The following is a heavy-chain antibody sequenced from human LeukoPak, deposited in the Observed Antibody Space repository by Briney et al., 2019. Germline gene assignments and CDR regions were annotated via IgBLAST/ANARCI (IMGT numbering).Heavy chain of an antibody. CDR1: GFTFSSYA. CDR2: ISYDGSNK. D-gene: IGHD4-17*01. J-gene: IGHJ1*01. V-gene: IGHV3-30-3*01. Sequence: GRSLRLSCAASGFTFSSYAMHWVRQAPGKGLEWVAVISYDGSNKYYADSVKGRFTISRDNSKNTLYLQMNSLRAEDTAVYYCARDYGDYNADYFQHWGQGTLVTVSS. CDR3: ARDYGDYNADYFQH.